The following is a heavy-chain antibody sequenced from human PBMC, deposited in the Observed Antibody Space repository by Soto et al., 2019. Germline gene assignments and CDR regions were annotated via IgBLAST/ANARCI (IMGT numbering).Heavy chain of an antibody. CDR3: ARVRSGWGMDY. V-gene: IGHV4-30-2*01. D-gene: IGHD6-19*01. CDR1: GGSISSGGYS. CDR2: IYHSGST. J-gene: IGHJ4*02. Sequence: SETLSLTCAVSGGSISSGGYSWSWIRQPPGRGLNYIGYIYHSGSTYYNPSLKSRVTISVDRSKNQFSLKLSSVTAADTAVYYCARVRSGWGMDYWGQGTLVTVS.